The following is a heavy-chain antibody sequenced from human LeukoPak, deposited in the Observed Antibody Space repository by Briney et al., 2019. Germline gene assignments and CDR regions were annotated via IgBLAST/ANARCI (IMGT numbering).Heavy chain of an antibody. CDR2: ISKSGSAI. CDR3: ARVMGAYAFDI. J-gene: IGHJ3*02. D-gene: IGHD1-26*01. V-gene: IGHV3-11*01. CDR1: GFTFSDYY. Sequence: PGGSLRLSCAASGFTFSDYYMSWIRQAPGKGLEWVSHISKSGSAIYKADSVRGRFTISRDNAKNSLYLQMNSLRGEDTALYYCARVMGAYAFDIWGQGTMVTVSS.